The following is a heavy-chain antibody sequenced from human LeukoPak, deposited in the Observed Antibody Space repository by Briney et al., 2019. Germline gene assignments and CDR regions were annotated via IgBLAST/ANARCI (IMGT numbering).Heavy chain of an antibody. CDR1: GDSFGSSRYF. Sequence: SETLSLTCTVSGDSFGSSRYFWGWIRQPPGKGLEWIGCVYYSGTTYYNPSLESRVTISVDTSENQFSLRLSSVTAANTAVYYCARDAGKISQQLASEGFDFWGQGTLVTVSS. D-gene: IGHD6-13*01. V-gene: IGHV4-39*07. J-gene: IGHJ4*02. CDR2: VYYSGTT. CDR3: ARDAGKISQQLASEGFDF.